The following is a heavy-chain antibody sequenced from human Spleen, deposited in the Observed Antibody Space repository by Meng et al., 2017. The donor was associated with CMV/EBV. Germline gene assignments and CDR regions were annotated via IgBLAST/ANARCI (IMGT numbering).Heavy chain of an antibody. CDR2: ISHDGRNK. J-gene: IGHJ4*02. CDR1: FSNYA. Sequence: FSNYAMHWVRQAPGKGLEWVAVISHDGRNKYSTDSLKGRFTISRDNSKKTLYLQMNSLRPEDTAVYYCARDPGCGGDCSPYIYYFNYWGQGTLVTVSS. D-gene: IGHD2-21*01. V-gene: IGHV3-30*04. CDR3: ARDPGCGGDCSPYIYYFNY.